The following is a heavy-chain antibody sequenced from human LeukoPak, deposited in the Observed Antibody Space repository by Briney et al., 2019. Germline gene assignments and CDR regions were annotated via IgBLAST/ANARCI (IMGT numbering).Heavy chain of an antibody. D-gene: IGHD5-12*01. V-gene: IGHV4-4*07. CDR1: GGSISTCY. J-gene: IGHJ6*03. CDR3: ATIGAAYSGYDASMDV. Sequence: PSETLSLTCTVSGGSISTCYWTWIRQPPGKGLEWIGRIYSSGSTNYNPSLKSRVTMSVDTSKNQFSLKLSSLTAADTAVYYCATIGAAYSGYDASMDVWGKGTTVTVSS. CDR2: IYSSGST.